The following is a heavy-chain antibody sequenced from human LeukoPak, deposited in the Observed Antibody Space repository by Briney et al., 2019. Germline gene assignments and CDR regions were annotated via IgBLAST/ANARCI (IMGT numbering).Heavy chain of an antibody. J-gene: IGHJ4*02. CDR2: ISGTGDGT. CDR3: ARDRYSYGYSAFGY. V-gene: IGHV3-23*01. Sequence: GGSLRLSCAASGFVFSNNGMSWVRQAPGKGLEWVSAISGTGDGTYYADSVKGRFTISRDNSKNTLCLQMNSLRVEDTAVYYCARDRYSYGYSAFGYWGQGTLVTVSS. CDR1: GFVFSNNG. D-gene: IGHD5-18*01.